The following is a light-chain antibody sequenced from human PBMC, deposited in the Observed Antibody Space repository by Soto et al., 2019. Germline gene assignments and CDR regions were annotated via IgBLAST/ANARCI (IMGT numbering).Light chain of an antibody. CDR2: AAS. CDR3: QQSYSTPFT. J-gene: IGKJ3*01. CDR1: QSISSY. Sequence: DIQMTQSPSSLSASVRDRVTITCRASQSISSYLNWYQQKPEKAPKLLIYAASSLQSGVPSRFSGSGSGTDFPLTISSLPPEGFATYYCQQSYSTPFTFGPGTKVDIK. V-gene: IGKV1-39*01.